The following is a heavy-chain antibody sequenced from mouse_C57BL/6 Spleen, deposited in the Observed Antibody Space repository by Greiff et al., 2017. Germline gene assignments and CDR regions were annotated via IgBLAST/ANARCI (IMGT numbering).Heavy chain of an antibody. D-gene: IGHD4-1*01. V-gene: IGHV5-17*01. Sequence: EVKVVESGGGLVKPGGSLKLSCAASGFTFSDYGMHWVRQAPEKGLEWVAYISSGSSTSYYADTVKGRFTISRDNAKNTLFLQMTSLRSEDTAMYYCARDNWDGYFAYWGQGTTLTVSS. CDR3: ARDNWDGYFAY. CDR2: ISSGSSTS. J-gene: IGHJ2*01. CDR1: GFTFSDYG.